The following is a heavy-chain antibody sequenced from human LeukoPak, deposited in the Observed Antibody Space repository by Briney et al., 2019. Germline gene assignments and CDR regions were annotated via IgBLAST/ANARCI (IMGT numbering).Heavy chain of an antibody. CDR3: ARRGGSYYGRAFDI. CDR1: GYSISSISSTYY. D-gene: IGHD1-26*01. J-gene: IGHJ3*02. V-gene: IGHV4-39*01. Sequence: SETLSLTCTVSGYSISSISSTYYWGWVRQSPGKGLEWIGNIYHSGSTYYNPSLKSRVTISVDTSRNQFSLKLSSVTAADTAVYYCARRGGSYYGRAFDIWGQGTMVTVSS. CDR2: IYHSGST.